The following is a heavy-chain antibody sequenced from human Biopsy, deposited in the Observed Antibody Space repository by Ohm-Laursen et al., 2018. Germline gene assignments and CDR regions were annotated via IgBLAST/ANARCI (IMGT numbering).Heavy chain of an antibody. CDR1: GFTFSDHY. CDR2: SSHSYNSYPP. D-gene: IGHD2-15*01. Sequence: SLTLSCSGSGFTFSDHYLEWLCPPPPQGLEWVGRSSHSYNSYPPEYAATAKGRFTITRDESETSMYLQMSVLITEDTAVYYCARMFARPGPCSGGTCYPGDDYWGQGTPVTVSS. CDR3: ARMFARPGPCSGGTCYPGDDY. J-gene: IGHJ4*02. V-gene: IGHV3-72*01.